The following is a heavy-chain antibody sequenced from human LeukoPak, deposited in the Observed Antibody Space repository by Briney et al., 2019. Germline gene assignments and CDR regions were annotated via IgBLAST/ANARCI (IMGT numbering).Heavy chain of an antibody. CDR1: GYTFTSYD. D-gene: IGHD3-10*01. V-gene: IGHV1-8*01. CDR3: ARARRVRGVISSRGYYMDV. CDR2: MSPNSGNT. J-gene: IGHJ6*03. Sequence: ASVKVSCKASGYTFTSYDINWVRQATGQGLEWMGWMSPNSGNTGYAQKFQGRVTMTRNTSISTAYMELSCLISEDTAVYYCARARRVRGVISSRGYYMDVWGKGTTVTISS.